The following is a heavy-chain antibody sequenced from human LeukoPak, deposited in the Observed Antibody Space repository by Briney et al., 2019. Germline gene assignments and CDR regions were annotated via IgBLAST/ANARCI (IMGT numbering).Heavy chain of an antibody. CDR1: GFTFSSYN. J-gene: IGHJ6*03. V-gene: IGHV3-21*01. Sequence: GGSLRLSCAASGFTFSSYNMNWVRQAPGKGLEWVSSISSSSYYIYYTDSVKGRFIISRDNAKNSLYLQMNSLRAEDTAVYYCAKDQRYGSGKIYYMDVWGKGTTVTISS. CDR3: AKDQRYGSGKIYYMDV. D-gene: IGHD3-10*01. CDR2: ISSSSYYI.